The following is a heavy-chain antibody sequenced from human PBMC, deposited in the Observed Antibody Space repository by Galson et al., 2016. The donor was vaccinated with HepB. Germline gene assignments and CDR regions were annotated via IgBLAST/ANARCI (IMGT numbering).Heavy chain of an antibody. Sequence: SLRLSCAASGFTFSYYWMSWVGQAPGKGLEWVANVNQDGGEKYYVDSVKGRFTISRDNAKNSLYLQMNSLRVEDTAVYYCARGDYRVTTSGTYFDHWGQGTLVTVSS. V-gene: IGHV3-7*01. CDR2: VNQDGGEK. CDR3: ARGDYRVTTSGTYFDH. D-gene: IGHD1-1*01. J-gene: IGHJ4*02. CDR1: GFTFSYYW.